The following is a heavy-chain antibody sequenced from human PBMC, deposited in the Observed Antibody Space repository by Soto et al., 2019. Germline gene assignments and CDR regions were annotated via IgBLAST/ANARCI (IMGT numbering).Heavy chain of an antibody. V-gene: IGHV3-33*01. D-gene: IGHD2-15*01. Sequence: PGGSLRLSCAASGFTFSSYGIYWARQAPGQGLEWVAVIWYDGSNKYYADSVKGRFTVSRDNSKNTVYLQMNSLRAEDTAVYYCARQVVVSGIRYSWFDSRGQGTPVTVSS. CDR1: GFTFSSYG. CDR2: IWYDGSNK. J-gene: IGHJ5*01. CDR3: ARQVVVSGIRYSWFDS.